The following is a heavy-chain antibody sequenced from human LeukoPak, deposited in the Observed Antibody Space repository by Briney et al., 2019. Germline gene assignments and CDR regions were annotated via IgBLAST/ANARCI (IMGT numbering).Heavy chain of an antibody. CDR1: GGSFSGYY. Sequence: SETLSLTCAVSGGSFSGYYWSWIRQPPGKGLEWIGEVNHSGSTNYNPSLKSRVTISVDTSKNQFSLKLGSVAAADTAVYYCARWDDKRPLWGQGTLVTVSS. D-gene: IGHD3-9*01. CDR2: VNHSGST. CDR3: ARWDDKRPL. V-gene: IGHV4-34*01. J-gene: IGHJ4*02.